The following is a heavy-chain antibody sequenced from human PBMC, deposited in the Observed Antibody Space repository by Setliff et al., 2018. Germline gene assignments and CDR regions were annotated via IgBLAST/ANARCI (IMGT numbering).Heavy chain of an antibody. J-gene: IGHJ5*02. CDR1: GFTFSNYW. V-gene: IGHV3-74*01. Sequence: PGESLKISCAASGFTFSNYWMHWVRQAPGKGLVWVSHINRDGSNIRYADSVKGRFTISRDIAKNTLYLQMNSLRAEDTAIYYCAKYPSNSVYNYFDPWGQGTLVTVAS. CDR3: AKYPSNSVYNYFDP. D-gene: IGHD1-7*01. CDR2: INRDGSNI.